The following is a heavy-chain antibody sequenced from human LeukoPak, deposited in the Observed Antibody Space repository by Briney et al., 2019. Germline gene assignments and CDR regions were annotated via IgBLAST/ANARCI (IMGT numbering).Heavy chain of an antibody. V-gene: IGHV3-9*01. Sequence: PGGSLRLSRAASGFTFDDYAMHWVRQAPGKGLECVSGISWNSGSIGYADSVKGRFTISRDNAKNSLYLQMNSLRAEDTALYYCAKGSVVVPAGDWFDPWGQGTLVTVSS. CDR3: AKGSVVVPAGDWFDP. D-gene: IGHD2-2*01. CDR1: GFTFDDYA. J-gene: IGHJ5*02. CDR2: ISWNSGSI.